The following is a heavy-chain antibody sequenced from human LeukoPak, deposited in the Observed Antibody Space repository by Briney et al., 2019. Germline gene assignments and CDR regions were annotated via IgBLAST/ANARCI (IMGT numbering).Heavy chain of an antibody. J-gene: IGHJ4*02. CDR3: ARGIWIQLWSYPQYYFDY. Sequence: ASVKVSCKASGYTFTSYDINWVRQATGQGLEWMGWMNPNSGNTGYAQKFQGRVTMTRNTSISTAYMELSSLRSEDTAVYYCARGIWIQLWSYPQYYFDYWGQGTLVTVS. V-gene: IGHV1-8*01. CDR1: GYTFTSYD. D-gene: IGHD5-18*01. CDR2: MNPNSGNT.